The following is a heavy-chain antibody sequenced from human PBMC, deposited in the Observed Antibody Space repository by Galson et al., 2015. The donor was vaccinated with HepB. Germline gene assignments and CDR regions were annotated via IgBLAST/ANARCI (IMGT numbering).Heavy chain of an antibody. J-gene: IGHJ3*02. V-gene: IGHV3-21*01. CDR1: GFAFNKYY. Sequence: LRLSCAASGFAFNKYYMNWVRQAPGKGLEWVSSISSSRTYIYFADSVKGRFTISRDNTKNSLYLQMDSLRAEDTAVYYCARDRDYGDYGGDFDIWGQGTMVTVS. CDR3: ARDRDYGDYGGDFDI. D-gene: IGHD4-17*01. CDR2: ISSSRTYI.